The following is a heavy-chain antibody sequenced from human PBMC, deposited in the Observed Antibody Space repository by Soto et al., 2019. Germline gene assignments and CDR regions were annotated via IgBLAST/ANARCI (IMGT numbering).Heavy chain of an antibody. V-gene: IGHV4-30-4*01. J-gene: IGHJ6*02. CDR2: IYYSGST. D-gene: IGHD4-17*01. CDR1: GGSISSGDYY. Sequence: QVQLQESGPGLVKPSQTLSLTCTVSGGSISSGDYYWSWIRQPPGKGLEWIGYIYYSGSTYYNPSVKSQVTISVDTSKNQFSLKLSSVTAADTAVYYCATYGDYGYYYYGMDVWGQGTTVTVSS. CDR3: ATYGDYGYYYYGMDV.